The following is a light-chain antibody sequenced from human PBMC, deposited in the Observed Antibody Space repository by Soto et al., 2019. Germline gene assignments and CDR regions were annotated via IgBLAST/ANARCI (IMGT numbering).Light chain of an antibody. CDR1: QSVSSSY. CDR3: QQYGALPYT. J-gene: IGKJ2*01. Sequence: DIVLTQSPGTLSLSPGERATLSCRASQSVSSSYFAWYQQKPGQAPRLLIYAASRRASGIPDRFSGSGSGTDFTLTITRLEPEDFAVYYCQQYGALPYTFGQGTKLEIK. V-gene: IGKV3-20*01. CDR2: AAS.